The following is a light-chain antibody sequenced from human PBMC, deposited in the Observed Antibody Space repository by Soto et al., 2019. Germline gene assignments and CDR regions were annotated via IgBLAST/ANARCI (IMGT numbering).Light chain of an antibody. CDR1: SSDIGSYNH. CDR2: AVS. V-gene: IGLV2-14*03. Sequence: QSALAQPASVSGSPGQSITISCSGTSSDIGSYNHVAWYQQFPGKSPKLMIYAVSDRPSGVSDRFSGSKSGITASLTISGLQTEEEADYYCISYTDRQSYLFGTGTKATVL. CDR3: ISYTDRQSYL. J-gene: IGLJ1*01.